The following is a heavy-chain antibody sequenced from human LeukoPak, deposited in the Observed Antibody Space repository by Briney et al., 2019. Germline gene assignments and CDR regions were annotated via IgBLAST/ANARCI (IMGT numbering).Heavy chain of an antibody. J-gene: IGHJ6*03. CDR3: ARVLRYCSGGNCYSGGLGYMDV. CDR1: GFTFSDYN. V-gene: IGHV3-11*01. CDR2: ISRSGSTK. Sequence: PGGSLRLSCAASGFTFSDYNMRWIRQAPGKGLEWVSFISRSGSTKYYADSVKGRFTISRDNAKNSLFLQMNSLRAEDTAVYYCARVLRYCSGGNCYSGGLGYMDVWGKGTTVTISS. D-gene: IGHD2-15*01.